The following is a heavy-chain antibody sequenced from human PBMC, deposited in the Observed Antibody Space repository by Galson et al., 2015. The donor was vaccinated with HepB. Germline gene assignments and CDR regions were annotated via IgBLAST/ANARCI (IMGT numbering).Heavy chain of an antibody. Sequence: SLRLSCAASGFTFGDYAMSWVRQAPGKGLEWVGFIRSKAYGGTTEYAASVKGRFTISRDDSKSIAYLKMNSLKTEDTAVYYCTRPYYYDSSGYSRLRYFQHWGQGTLVTVSS. J-gene: IGHJ1*01. D-gene: IGHD3-22*01. CDR3: TRPYYYDSSGYSRLRYFQH. CDR1: GFTFGDYA. V-gene: IGHV3-49*04. CDR2: IRSKAYGGTT.